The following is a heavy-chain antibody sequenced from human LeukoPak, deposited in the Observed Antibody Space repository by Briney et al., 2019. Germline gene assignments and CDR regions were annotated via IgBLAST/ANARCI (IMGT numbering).Heavy chain of an antibody. CDR3: ARDRYCSSTSCWGGWFDP. Sequence: PGGSLRLSCAASGFTFSSYSMNWVRQAPGKGLEWVAVIWYDGSNKYYAGSVKGRFTISRDNSKNTLYLQMNSLRAEDTAVYYCARDRYCSSTSCWGGWFDPWGQGTLVTVSS. V-gene: IGHV3-33*08. CDR2: IWYDGSNK. J-gene: IGHJ5*02. CDR1: GFTFSSYS. D-gene: IGHD2-2*01.